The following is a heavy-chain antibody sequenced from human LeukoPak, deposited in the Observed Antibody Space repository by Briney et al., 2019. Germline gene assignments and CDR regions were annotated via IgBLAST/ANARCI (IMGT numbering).Heavy chain of an antibody. CDR2: ISSSGSTI. V-gene: IGHV3-48*03. Sequence: GGSLRLSCAASGFTFSSYEMNWVRQAPGKGLEWVSYISSSGSTIYYADSVKGRFTISRDNAKNSLYLQMNSLRAEDTAVYYCVLPYYGSGSWKWFDPWGQGTLVTVSS. J-gene: IGHJ5*02. CDR1: GFTFSSYE. CDR3: VLPYYGSGSWKWFDP. D-gene: IGHD3-10*01.